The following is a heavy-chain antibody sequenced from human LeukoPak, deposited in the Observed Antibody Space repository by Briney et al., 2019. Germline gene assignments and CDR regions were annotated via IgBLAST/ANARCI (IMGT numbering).Heavy chain of an antibody. CDR1: GYTFTDYS. D-gene: IGHD3-10*02. V-gene: IGHV1-2*02. Sequence: ASVKVSRKASGYTFTDYSLHWVRQAPGQGLEWMGWINPNSGGTNYAQKFQGRVTMTRDTSITTAYMELSRLRSDDTAVYYCARVFHRVYFDLWGRGTLVTVSS. J-gene: IGHJ2*01. CDR2: INPNSGGT. CDR3: ARVFHRVYFDL.